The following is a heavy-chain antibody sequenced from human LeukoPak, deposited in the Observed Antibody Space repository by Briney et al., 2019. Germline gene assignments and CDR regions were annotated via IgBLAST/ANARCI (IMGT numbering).Heavy chain of an antibody. D-gene: IGHD6-6*01. J-gene: IGHJ5*02. CDR2: IYYSGST. Sequence: SETLSLTCTVSGGSISSYYWGWIRQPPGKGLEWIGSIYYSGSTYYNPSLKSRVTISVDTSKNQFSLKLSSVTAADTAVYYCARDQSSIAARQPSFWFDPWGQGTLVTVSS. CDR3: ARDQSSIAARQPSFWFDP. V-gene: IGHV4-39*07. CDR1: GGSISSYY.